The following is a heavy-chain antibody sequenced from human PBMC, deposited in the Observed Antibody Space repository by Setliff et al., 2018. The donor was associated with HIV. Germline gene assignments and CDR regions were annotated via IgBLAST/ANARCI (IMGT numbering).Heavy chain of an antibody. Sequence: PSETLSLTCNVSGDSIMNYYWSWIRQPPGKGLEWIGYIYHSGGVNYNPSLKGRGTISLDTSKNQFSLRLTSVTAADTAVYYCARRGYSGYASGWFGPWGQGTLVTVSS. CDR1: GDSIMNYY. CDR3: ARRGYSGYASGWFGP. J-gene: IGHJ5*02. V-gene: IGHV4-59*08. D-gene: IGHD5-12*01. CDR2: IYHSGGV.